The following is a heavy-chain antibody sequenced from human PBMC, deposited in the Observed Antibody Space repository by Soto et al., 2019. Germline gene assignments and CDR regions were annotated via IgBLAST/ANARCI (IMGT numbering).Heavy chain of an antibody. V-gene: IGHV4-28*03. CDR2: FYYTGST. CDR3: VRDMTGGRGAVAGNVPGYYYAMDV. Sequence: PETLSLTCAVSGYSISSSNWWGLIRQPPGKGRERIGYFYYTGSTYYNTSLKSRVTISVDTSKNQFSLKLSSVTAEDTALYYCVRDMTGGRGAVAGNVPGYYYAMDVWGQGTTVTVSS. D-gene: IGHD6-19*01. CDR1: GYSISSSNW. J-gene: IGHJ6*02.